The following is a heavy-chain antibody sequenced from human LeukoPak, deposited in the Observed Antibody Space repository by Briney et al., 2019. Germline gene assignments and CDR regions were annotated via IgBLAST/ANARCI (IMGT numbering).Heavy chain of an antibody. V-gene: IGHV1-18*01. CDR1: GYTFTSYG. CDR3: TRDLPYSSSWESIDY. J-gene: IGHJ4*02. D-gene: IGHD6-13*01. CDR2: ISAYNGNT. Sequence: VASVKVSCKASGYTFTSYGINWVQQAPGQGPEWMGWISAYNGNTKYAQNLQGRVTMTTDTSTSTAYMELRSLRSDDTAVYYCTRDLPYSSSWESIDYWGQGTLVTVSS.